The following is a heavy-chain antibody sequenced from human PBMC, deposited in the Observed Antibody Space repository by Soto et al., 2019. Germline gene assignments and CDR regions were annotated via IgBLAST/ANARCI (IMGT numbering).Heavy chain of an antibody. D-gene: IGHD2-15*01. Sequence: QVQLQESGPGLVKPSQTLSLTCTVSGGSISSGGYYWSWIRQHPGKGLEWIGYIYYSGSTYSNPSLKSRVTISVDTSKNQFSLKLSSVTAADTAVYYCARGPSVVVVVAAPVGMDVWGQGTTVTVSS. J-gene: IGHJ6*02. CDR2: IYYSGST. CDR1: GGSISSGGYY. V-gene: IGHV4-31*03. CDR3: ARGPSVVVVVAAPVGMDV.